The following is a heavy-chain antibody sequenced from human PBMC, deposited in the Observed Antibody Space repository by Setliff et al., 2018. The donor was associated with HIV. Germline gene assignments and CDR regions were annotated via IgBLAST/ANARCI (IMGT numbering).Heavy chain of an antibody. CDR3: ARGWRGWERVPDYYYYMDV. CDR1: GGSISSRDYY. V-gene: IGHV4-39*01. J-gene: IGHJ6*03. CDR2: MSYSGSA. D-gene: IGHD1-26*01. Sequence: PSETLSLTCTVSGGSISSRDYYWGWIRQPPGKGLEWIGSMSYSGSAYYNPSLKSRVTISVDTSKSQFSLRLSSVTAADTAVYYCARGWRGWERVPDYYYYMDVWGKGTTVTVSS.